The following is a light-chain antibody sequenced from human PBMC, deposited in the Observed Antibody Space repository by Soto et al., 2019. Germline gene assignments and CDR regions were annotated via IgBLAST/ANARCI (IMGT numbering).Light chain of an antibody. CDR2: ASS. V-gene: IGKV1-9*01. J-gene: IGKJ4*01. Sequence: DIQLTQSPSFLSASVGDRVTITCRASQGLNSYFAWYQQKPGKAPMLLLYASSTLLSVFPSRFSVSGSGAEFTLPITSLQPEDIATYYCQQLNTYPVTFGGGTKVEIK. CDR3: QQLNTYPVT. CDR1: QGLNSY.